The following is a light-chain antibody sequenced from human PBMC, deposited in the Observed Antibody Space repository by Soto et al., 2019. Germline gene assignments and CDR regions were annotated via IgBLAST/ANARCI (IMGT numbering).Light chain of an antibody. CDR2: DAS. CDR3: HQYNSYSYT. CDR1: QSISSW. V-gene: IGKV1-5*01. Sequence: DIQMTQSPSTLSASVGDRVTITCRASQSISSWLAWYQQKPGKAPKLLIYDASSLESGVPSRFSGSGSGTEFTLTISCLQPDDFATYYCHQYNSYSYTFGQGTKLEIK. J-gene: IGKJ2*01.